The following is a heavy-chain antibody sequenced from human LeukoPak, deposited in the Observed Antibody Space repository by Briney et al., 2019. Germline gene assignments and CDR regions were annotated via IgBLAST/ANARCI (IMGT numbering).Heavy chain of an antibody. CDR1: GFTFSSYA. V-gene: IGHV3-30*04. Sequence: GGSLRLSCAASGFTFSSYATHWVRQAPGKGLEWVAVISFDGSNKYYADSVKGRFTISRDNSKNTLYLQMNSLRAEDTAVYYCATPEKQWHIFDYWGQGTLVTVSS. J-gene: IGHJ4*02. CDR3: ATPEKQWHIFDY. D-gene: IGHD6-19*01. CDR2: ISFDGSNK.